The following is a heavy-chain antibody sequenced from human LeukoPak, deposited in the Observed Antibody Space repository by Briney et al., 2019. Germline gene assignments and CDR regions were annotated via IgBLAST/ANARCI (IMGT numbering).Heavy chain of an antibody. Sequence: ASVKVSCKASGYTFTSYGINWVRQATGQGLEWMGWMNPNSGNTGYAQKFQGRVTMTRNTSISTAYMELSSLRSEDTAVYYCATGYSSSWLYYYYYGMDVWGQGTTVTVSS. D-gene: IGHD6-13*01. V-gene: IGHV1-8*01. CDR2: MNPNSGNT. CDR3: ATGYSSSWLYYYYYGMDV. CDR1: GYTFTSYG. J-gene: IGHJ6*02.